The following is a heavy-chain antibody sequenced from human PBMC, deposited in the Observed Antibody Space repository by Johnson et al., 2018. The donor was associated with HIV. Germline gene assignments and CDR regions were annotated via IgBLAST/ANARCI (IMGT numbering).Heavy chain of an antibody. Sequence: QLVESGGGVVRPGGSLRLSCAASGFTFDDYAMHWVRQPPGNGLEWVSLIRWDGAITSYVDSVRGRFTISRDNSRNSLYLQMKSLRAEDTALYYCARAEIYEGRVGDFAFDIWGRGTMVTVSS. V-gene: IGHV3-43D*03. CDR3: ARAEIYEGRVGDFAFDI. CDR2: IRWDGAIT. J-gene: IGHJ3*02. CDR1: GFTFDDYA. D-gene: IGHD3-10*01.